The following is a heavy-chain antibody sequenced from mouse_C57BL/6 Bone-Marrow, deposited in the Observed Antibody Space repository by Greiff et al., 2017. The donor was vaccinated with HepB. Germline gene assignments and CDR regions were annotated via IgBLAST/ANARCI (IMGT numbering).Heavy chain of an antibody. D-gene: IGHD2-4*01. CDR2: IYPGSGST. CDR3: AGTERCGLPLAY. CDR1: GYTFTSYW. J-gene: IGHJ3*01. V-gene: IGHV1-55*01. Sequence: QVQLQQPGAELVKPGASVKMSCKASGYTFTSYWITWVKQRPGQGLEWIGDIYPGSGSTNYNEKFKSKATLTVDTSSSTAYMQLSSLTSEDSAVYYCAGTERCGLPLAYWGQGTLVTVSA.